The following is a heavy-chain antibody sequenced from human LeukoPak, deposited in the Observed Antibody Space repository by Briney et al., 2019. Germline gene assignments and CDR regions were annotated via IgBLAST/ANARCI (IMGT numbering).Heavy chain of an antibody. D-gene: IGHD6-19*01. CDR1: GFSLSTSGVG. Sequence: SGPTLVNPTQTLTLTCTFSGFSLSTSGVGVGWIRQPPVKALEWLALIYWDDDKRYSPSLKSRLTITKDTSKNQVVLTMTNMDPVDTATYYCAHRRIAVAGNYFDYWGQGTLVTVSS. CDR3: AHRRIAVAGNYFDY. CDR2: IYWDDDK. V-gene: IGHV2-5*02. J-gene: IGHJ4*02.